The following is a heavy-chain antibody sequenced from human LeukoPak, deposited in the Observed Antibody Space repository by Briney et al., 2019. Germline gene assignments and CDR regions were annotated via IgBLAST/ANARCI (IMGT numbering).Heavy chain of an antibody. V-gene: IGHV4-4*07. J-gene: IGHJ6*03. CDR2: IYTSGST. Sequence: PSETLSITCHAPGGSISSYYWSWIRQPAGKGLEWIGRIYTSGSTNYNPSLKSRVTMSVDTSKNQFSLKLSSVTAADTAVYYCARGVYYYYYYYMDVWGKGTTVTVSS. CDR1: GGSISSYY. CDR3: ARGVYYYYYYYMDV.